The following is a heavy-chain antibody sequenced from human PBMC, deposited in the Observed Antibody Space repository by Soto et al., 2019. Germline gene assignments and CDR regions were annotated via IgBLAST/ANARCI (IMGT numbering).Heavy chain of an antibody. V-gene: IGHV1-69*13. J-gene: IGHJ4*02. D-gene: IGHD2-21*02. Sequence: SVKVSCKASGYTFTSYDINWVRQATGQGLEWMGGIIPRSATSKYAQKFQGRVTITADESTSTAYMELSSLRSEDTAVYYCARAHDYYRPPHDYWGQGTLVTVSS. CDR3: ARAHDYYRPPHDY. CDR1: GYTFTSYD. CDR2: IIPRSATS.